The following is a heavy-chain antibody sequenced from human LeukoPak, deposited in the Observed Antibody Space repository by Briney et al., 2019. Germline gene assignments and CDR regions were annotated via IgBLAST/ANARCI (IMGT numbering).Heavy chain of an antibody. CDR1: GGSFSGYY. V-gene: IGHV4-34*01. CDR2: INDSGST. J-gene: IGHJ4*02. D-gene: IGHD6-6*01. CDR3: ARGGAAARLGY. Sequence: SETLSLTCGVLGGSFSGYYLTWIRQPPGKGLEWIGEINDSGSTYYNPSLKSRVTMSVDTSKNQFSLKLTSVIAADTAVYYCARGGAAARLGYWGQGTLVTVSS.